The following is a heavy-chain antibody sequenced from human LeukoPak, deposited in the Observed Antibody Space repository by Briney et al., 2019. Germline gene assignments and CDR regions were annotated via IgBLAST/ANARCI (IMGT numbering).Heavy chain of an antibody. CDR1: GFAFSSYA. Sequence: GGSLRLSCAASGFAFSSYAMSWVRQAPGKGLEWVSAISGSGGSTYYADSVKGRFTISRDNSKNTLYLQMNSLRAEDTAVYYCAKDYDFWSGYFVYWGQGTLVTVSS. V-gene: IGHV3-23*01. J-gene: IGHJ4*02. D-gene: IGHD3-3*01. CDR2: ISGSGGST. CDR3: AKDYDFWSGYFVY.